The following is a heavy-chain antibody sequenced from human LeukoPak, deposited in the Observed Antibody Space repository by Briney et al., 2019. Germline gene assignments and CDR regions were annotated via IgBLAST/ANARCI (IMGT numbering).Heavy chain of an antibody. CDR2: IWYDGSNK. V-gene: IGHV3-30*19. D-gene: IGHD5-12*01. CDR3: AREGSGYDLYYYYYGMDV. J-gene: IGHJ6*02. Sequence: GGSLRLSCAASGFTSSSYGMHWVRQAPGKGLEWVAVIWYDGSNKYYADSVKGRFTISRDNSKNTLYLQMNSLRAEDTAVYYCAREGSGYDLYYYYYGMDVWGQGTTVTVSS. CDR1: GFTSSSYG.